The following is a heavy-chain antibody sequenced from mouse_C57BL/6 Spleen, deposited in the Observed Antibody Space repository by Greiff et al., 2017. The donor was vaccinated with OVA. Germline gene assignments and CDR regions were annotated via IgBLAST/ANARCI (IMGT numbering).Heavy chain of an antibody. CDR1: EYEFPSHD. Sequence: EVQGVESGGGLVQPGESLKLSCESNEYEFPSHDMSWVRKTPEKRLELVAAINSDGGSTYYPDTMERRFIISRDNTTKTLYLQMSSLRSEDTALYYCARQRTMITTVAVYAMDYWGQGTSVTVSS. D-gene: IGHD2-4*01. CDR3: ARQRTMITTVAVYAMDY. J-gene: IGHJ4*01. CDR2: INSDGGST. V-gene: IGHV5-2*01.